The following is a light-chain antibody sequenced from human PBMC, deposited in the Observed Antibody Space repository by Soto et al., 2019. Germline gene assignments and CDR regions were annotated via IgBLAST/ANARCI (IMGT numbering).Light chain of an antibody. V-gene: IGKV1-5*03. CDR3: QQYDSYWT. CDR1: QTISSW. CDR2: KAS. Sequence: DLQITHSPSTLSGSVGDRVTITCRASQTISSWLAWYQQKPGKAPKLLIYKASTLKSGVPSRFSGSGSGTEFTLTISSLQPDDFATYYCQQYDSYWTFGQGTKVDNK. J-gene: IGKJ1*01.